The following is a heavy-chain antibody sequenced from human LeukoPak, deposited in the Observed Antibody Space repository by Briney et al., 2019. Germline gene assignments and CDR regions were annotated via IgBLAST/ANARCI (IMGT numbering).Heavy chain of an antibody. D-gene: IGHD2-8*02. Sequence: PSETLSLTCTVSGYSISSGYYWGWIRQPPGKGLEWIGSIYHSGSTYYNPSLKSRVTISVDKSKNQFSLKLSSVTAADTAVYYCARLISAGGFDYWGQGTLVTVSS. CDR3: ARLISAGGFDY. CDR1: GYSISSGYY. CDR2: IYHSGST. V-gene: IGHV4-38-2*02. J-gene: IGHJ4*02.